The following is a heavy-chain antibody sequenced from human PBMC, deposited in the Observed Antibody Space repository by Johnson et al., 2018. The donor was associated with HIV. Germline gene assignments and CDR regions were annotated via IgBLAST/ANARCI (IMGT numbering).Heavy chain of an antibody. J-gene: IGHJ3*02. V-gene: IGHV3-23*04. CDR3: TTDPYGGRRDAFDI. CDR1: GFTFSNFA. D-gene: IGHD1-26*01. CDR2: ISGSGDRT. Sequence: VQLVESGGGWVKPGGSLSLSCAASGFTFSNFAMSWVRQAPGKGLEWVSVISGSGDRTSYADFAKGRFTISRDNSKTTLYMQMISLRAEDTATYYCTTDPYGGRRDAFDIWGQGTMVTVSS.